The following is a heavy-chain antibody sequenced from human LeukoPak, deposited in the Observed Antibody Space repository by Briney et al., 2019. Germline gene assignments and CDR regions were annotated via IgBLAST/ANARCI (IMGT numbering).Heavy chain of an antibody. V-gene: IGHV1-46*01. CDR2: INPSGGST. D-gene: IGHD2-2*02. J-gene: IGHJ6*02. CDR3: AREGVYCSSTGCHRRGMDV. CDR1: GYTFTSYY. Sequence: ASVKVSCKASGYTFTSYYMHWVRQAPGQGLEWMGIINPSGGSTSYAQKFQGRVTMTRDTSTSTVYMELSSLRSEDTAVYYCAREGVYCSSTGCHRRGMDVWGQGTTVTVSS.